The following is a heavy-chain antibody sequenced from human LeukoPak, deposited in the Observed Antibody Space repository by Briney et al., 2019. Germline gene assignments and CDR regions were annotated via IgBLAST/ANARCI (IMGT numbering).Heavy chain of an antibody. D-gene: IGHD6-19*01. CDR1: GGSFSGYY. CDR3: ARDYNSAWGGGSLDI. CDR2: INHSGST. J-gene: IGHJ3*02. Sequence: ASETLSLTCAVYGGSFSGYYWSWIRQPPGKGLEWIGEINHSGSTNCNPSLKSRVTISVDTSKNQFSLKLSSVTAADTALYYCARDYNSAWGGGSLDIWGQGTMVIVSS. V-gene: IGHV4-34*01.